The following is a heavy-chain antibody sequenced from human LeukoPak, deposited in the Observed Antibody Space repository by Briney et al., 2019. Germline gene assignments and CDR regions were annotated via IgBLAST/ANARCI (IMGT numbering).Heavy chain of an antibody. D-gene: IGHD3-3*01. CDR3: ARGLGGLLEWLWFLDY. Sequence: PGGSLRLSCAASGFTFSSYWMSWVRQAPGKGLEWVANIKQDGSEKYYVDSVKGRFTISRDNAKNSLYLQMNSLRAEDTAVYYCARGLGGLLEWLWFLDYWGQGTLVTVSS. V-gene: IGHV3-7*01. CDR1: GFTFSSYW. J-gene: IGHJ4*02. CDR2: IKQDGSEK.